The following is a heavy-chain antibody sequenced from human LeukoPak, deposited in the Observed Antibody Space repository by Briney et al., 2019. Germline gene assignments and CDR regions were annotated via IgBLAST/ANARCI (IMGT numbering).Heavy chain of an antibody. Sequence: ASVKVSCKASGYTFTGHYMHWVRQAPGQGLEWMGWINPNSGGTNYAQKFQGRVTMTRDTSISTAYMELSRLRSDDTAVYYCARVHSYGYDSGFDYWGRGTLVTVSS. CDR2: INPNSGGT. CDR1: GYTFTGHY. J-gene: IGHJ4*02. D-gene: IGHD5-18*01. CDR3: ARVHSYGYDSGFDY. V-gene: IGHV1-2*02.